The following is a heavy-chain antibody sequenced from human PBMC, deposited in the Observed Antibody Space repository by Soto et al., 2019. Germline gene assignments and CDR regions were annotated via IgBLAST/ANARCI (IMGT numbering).Heavy chain of an antibody. D-gene: IGHD6-19*01. J-gene: IGHJ6*02. Sequence: QVQLVQSGAEVKKPGSSVKVSCKVSGGTFSNYAIDWVRLAPGHGLEWMGGIDPIFGKPYYTQKVQGSATIIADDSTTTADWEMSSLRSEDTAIYYCARVEAVAGLYNYHGLDVWGQGTAVTVSS. CDR2: IDPIFGKP. CDR3: ARVEAVAGLYNYHGLDV. V-gene: IGHV1-69*12. CDR1: GGTFSNYA.